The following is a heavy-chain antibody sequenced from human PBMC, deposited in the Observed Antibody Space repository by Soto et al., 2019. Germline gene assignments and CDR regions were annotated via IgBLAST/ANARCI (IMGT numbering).Heavy chain of an antibody. V-gene: IGHV4-34*01. CDR2: VKDGGVT. D-gene: IGHD5-12*01. J-gene: IGHJ4*02. Sequence: QVQLQQWGAGLLKPSKTLSLTCAVNGGSFTGYYWSWVRQPPGKGLEWIGEVKDGGVTNYSPSLRSRVTISSDAPKKQFSLKVTSVTAADTAVYYCTRGQEGVVATHWDQGTLVTVSS. CDR1: GGSFTGYY. CDR3: TRGQEGVVATH.